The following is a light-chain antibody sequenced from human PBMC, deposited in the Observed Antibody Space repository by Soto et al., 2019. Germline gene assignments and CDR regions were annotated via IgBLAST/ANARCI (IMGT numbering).Light chain of an antibody. CDR3: QQYNSYSWT. V-gene: IGKV1-5*03. J-gene: IGKJ1*01. CDR1: QSINSW. Sequence: DIQMTQSPSTLSASVGDRVTITCRASQSINSWLAWYQQKTRKDPKLLIYKASSLESGVPSRFSGSGSGTEFTLTISSLQPDDFATYYCQQYNSYSWTFGQGTKVDIK. CDR2: KAS.